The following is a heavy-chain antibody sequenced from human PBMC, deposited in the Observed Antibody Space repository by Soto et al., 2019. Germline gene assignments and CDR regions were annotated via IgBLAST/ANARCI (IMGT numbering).Heavy chain of an antibody. J-gene: IGHJ4*02. CDR3: ARDISSPYSSRWAMYYFDY. V-gene: IGHV1-69*13. CDR1: GGTFSSYA. D-gene: IGHD6-13*01. Sequence: SVKVSCKASGGTFSSYAMSWVGQAPVRGLEWMVGIIPIFGTANYAQKFQGRVTITEDESTSTAYMELSSLRSEDTAVYYCARDISSPYSSRWAMYYFDYWGQ. CDR2: IIPIFGTA.